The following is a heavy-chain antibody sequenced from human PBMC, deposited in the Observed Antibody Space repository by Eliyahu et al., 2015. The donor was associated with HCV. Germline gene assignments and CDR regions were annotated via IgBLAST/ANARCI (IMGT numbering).Heavy chain of an antibody. Sequence: EVQLVESGGGLVQPGGSLRLSXXASGFXFXSYXRXWVRQAPGKGLVWVSRINSDGSSTSYADSVKGRFTISRDNAKNTLYLQMNSLRAEDTAVYYCARGARQLGPPGGGSKHDYWGQGTLVTVSS. D-gene: IGHD6-6*01. J-gene: IGHJ4*02. CDR2: INSDGSST. CDR3: ARGARQLGPPGGGSKHDY. V-gene: IGHV3-74*01. CDR1: GFXFXSYX.